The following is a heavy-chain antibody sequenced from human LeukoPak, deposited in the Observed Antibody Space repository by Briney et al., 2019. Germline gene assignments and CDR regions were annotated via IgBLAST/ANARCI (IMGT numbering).Heavy chain of an antibody. D-gene: IGHD6-19*01. V-gene: IGHV3-33*01. CDR3: ARVGYNTGWYEY. J-gene: IGHJ4*02. Sequence: PGGSLRLSCAASGFTFSSYGMHWVRQAPGRGLEWVAAIWEDGTNINYADSVKGRFTISRDNSKSTLFLQMNNLRAEDTALYYCARVGYNTGWYEYWGQGTLVTVSS. CDR1: GFTFSSYG. CDR2: IWEDGTNI.